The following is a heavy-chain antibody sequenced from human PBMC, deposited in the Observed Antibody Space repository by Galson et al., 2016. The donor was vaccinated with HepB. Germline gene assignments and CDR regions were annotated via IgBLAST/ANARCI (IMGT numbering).Heavy chain of an antibody. Sequence: VSCKAFGDAFSSYTISWVRQAPGQGLEWLGGFISMLGRTNYAQRFQGRLTISADESTSTAYMELSSLRSEDTAVYYCARNRPVSLDSTAFDSHFFYYGLDVWGQGTTVTVSS. CDR2: FISMLGRT. J-gene: IGHJ6*02. V-gene: IGHV1-69*16. CDR3: ARNRPVSLDSTAFDSHFFYYGLDV. D-gene: IGHD2/OR15-2a*01. CDR1: GDAFSSYT.